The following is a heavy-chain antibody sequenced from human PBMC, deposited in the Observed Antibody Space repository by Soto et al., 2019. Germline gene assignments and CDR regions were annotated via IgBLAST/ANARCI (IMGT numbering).Heavy chain of an antibody. CDR1: GYTLTELS. J-gene: IGHJ4*02. V-gene: IGHV1-24*01. CDR2: FDPEDGET. CDR3: ARRSLGFLRAAYYFDQ. D-gene: IGHD3-3*01. Sequence: ASVKVSCKVSGYTLTELSMHWLRQAPGKGLEWMGGFDPEDGETIYAQKFQGRVTMTEDTSTDTAYMELSSLRSEDTAVYYCARRSLGFLRAAYYFDQWGQGTLVTVSS.